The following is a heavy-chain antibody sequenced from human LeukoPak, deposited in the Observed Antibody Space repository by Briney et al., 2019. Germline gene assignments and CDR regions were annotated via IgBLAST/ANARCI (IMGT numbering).Heavy chain of an antibody. V-gene: IGHV4-59*01. CDR1: GGSLSSYY. J-gene: IGHJ4*02. D-gene: IGHD5-18*01. CDR2: MFHSGSY. Sequence: SETLSLTCTVSGGSLSSYYWSWIRQPPGKGLEWIGYMFHSGSYNYNSSLKSRVTISVDTSKSRVSLKLSSVTAADTAVYYCARVAYSDGYTFFDYWGQGTLVTVSS. CDR3: ARVAYSDGYTFFDY.